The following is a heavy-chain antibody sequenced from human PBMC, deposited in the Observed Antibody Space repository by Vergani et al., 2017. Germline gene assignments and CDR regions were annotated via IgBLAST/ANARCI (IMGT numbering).Heavy chain of an antibody. J-gene: IGHJ4*02. CDR2: IYTSGAT. D-gene: IGHD3-22*01. CDR1: GGSFSTGGQS. Sequence: QVQLQESGPGLVKPSQTLSLTCTVSGGSFSTGGQSWTWLRQSAGKGLEWIGRIYTSGATNYNPSLRSRAIVSVDASKKQFSLKLNSVTAADTAMYYCARMGGYDEGDAFRIGYFDSWGPGILVTVSS. CDR3: ARMGGYDEGDAFRIGYFDS. V-gene: IGHV4-61*02.